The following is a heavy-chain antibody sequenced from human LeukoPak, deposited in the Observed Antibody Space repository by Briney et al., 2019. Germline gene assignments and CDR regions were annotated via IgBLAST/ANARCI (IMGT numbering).Heavy chain of an antibody. CDR2: INSDGSST. V-gene: IGHV3-74*01. D-gene: IGHD2-2*02. CDR1: GFTFSSYW. J-gene: IGHJ4*02. Sequence: GGSLRLSCAASGFTFSSYWMHWVRQAPGKGLVWVSRINSDGSSTSYADSVKGRFTISRDNAKNTLYLQMNSLRAEDTAVYYCAKDGPYCSSTSCYSDYWGQGTLVTVSS. CDR3: AKDGPYCSSTSCYSDY.